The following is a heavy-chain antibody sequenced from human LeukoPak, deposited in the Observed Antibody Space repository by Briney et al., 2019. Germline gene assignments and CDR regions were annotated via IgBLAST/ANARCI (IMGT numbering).Heavy chain of an antibody. J-gene: IGHJ6*02. CDR3: AREASTEIIGGMDV. CDR2: IQSNGNPK. Sequence: GGSLRLSCSASGFTVSTNYMSWVRQAPGKGLEWVAFIQSNGNPKYYADSVRGRFTISRDNSKKTCYLQMDSLRVEDTAVYYCAREASTEIIGGMDVRGQGTTVTVTS. CDR1: GFTVSTNY. V-gene: IGHV3-30*02. D-gene: IGHD2-8*02.